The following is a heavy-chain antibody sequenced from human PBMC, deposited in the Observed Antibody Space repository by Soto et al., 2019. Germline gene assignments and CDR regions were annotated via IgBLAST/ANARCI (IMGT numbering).Heavy chain of an antibody. CDR2: INHGGSS. V-gene: IGHV4-34*01. D-gene: IGHD1-7*01. Sequence: SETLSLIYTVYGGSLSGYYWTWIRPSPGKVRDRIGEINHGGSSDYNPSLKSRVTIAIHASKNHVSLELTAVTAAYTDVYDCARSDNRNSPYGVDVWGQGTAVTVS. J-gene: IGHJ6*02. CDR1: GGSLSGYY. CDR3: ARSDNRNSPYGVDV.